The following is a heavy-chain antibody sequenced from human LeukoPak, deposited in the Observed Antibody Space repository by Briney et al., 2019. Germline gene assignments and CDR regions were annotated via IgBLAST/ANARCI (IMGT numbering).Heavy chain of an antibody. CDR2: IHHSGST. CDR3: ARDDMVRGVIIYYYGMDV. Sequence: SETLSLTCAVSGYSVSSGYYWGWIRQPPGKGLEWIGSIHHSGSTYYNPSLKSRVTISIDTSKNQFSLKLSSVTAADTAVYYCARDDMVRGVIIYYYGMDVWGKGTTVTVSS. J-gene: IGHJ6*04. D-gene: IGHD3-10*01. CDR1: GYSVSSGYY. V-gene: IGHV4-38-2*02.